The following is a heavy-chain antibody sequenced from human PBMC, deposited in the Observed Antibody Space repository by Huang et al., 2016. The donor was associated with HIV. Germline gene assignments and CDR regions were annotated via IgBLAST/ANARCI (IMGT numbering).Heavy chain of an antibody. V-gene: IGHV3-33*04. CDR2: IRNDGMKK. D-gene: IGHD3-22*01. Sequence: VQLIESGGGVVQPGKSLRLSCATSGFILSNYGMHWVRQAPGKGLNGVALIRNDGMKKNYADSVRGRFTVGRDNGNNTLFLQMRSLGVDDTAVYYCARGDYYDSSGYHPGYFDYWGQGILVTVSS. CDR3: ARGDYYDSSGYHPGYFDY. J-gene: IGHJ4*02. CDR1: GFILSNYG.